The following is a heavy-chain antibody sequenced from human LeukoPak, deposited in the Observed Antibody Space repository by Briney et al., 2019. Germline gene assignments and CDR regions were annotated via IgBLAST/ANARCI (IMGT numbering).Heavy chain of an antibody. CDR3: ARGLTQYDCFDP. J-gene: IGHJ5*02. CDR1: GDSVSSNSVT. D-gene: IGHD2-2*01. Sequence: SQTLSLTYAISGDSVSSNSVTWNWIRQSPSRGLEWLGRTYYRSTWYNDYAVSVRGRITVNPDTSKNRFSLHLNSVTPEDTAVYYCARGLTQYDCFDPWGQGILVTVSS. V-gene: IGHV6-1*01. CDR2: TYYRSTWYN.